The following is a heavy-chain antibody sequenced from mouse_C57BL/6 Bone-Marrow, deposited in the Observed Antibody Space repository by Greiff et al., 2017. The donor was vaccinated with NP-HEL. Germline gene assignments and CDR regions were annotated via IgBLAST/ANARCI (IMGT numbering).Heavy chain of an antibody. CDR1: GFTFSDYG. V-gene: IGHV5-15*01. CDR2: ISNLAYSI. Sequence: EVKLMESGGGLVQPGGSLKLSCAASGFTFSDYGMAWVRQAPRKGPEWVAFISNLAYSIYYADTVTGRFTISRENAKNTLYLEMSSLRSEDTAMYYCARQSYYGYYAMDYWGQGTSVTVSS. D-gene: IGHD2-10*01. CDR3: ARQSYYGYYAMDY. J-gene: IGHJ4*01.